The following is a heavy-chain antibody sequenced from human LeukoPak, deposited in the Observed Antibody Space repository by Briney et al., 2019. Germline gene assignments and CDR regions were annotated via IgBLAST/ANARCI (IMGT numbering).Heavy chain of an antibody. J-gene: IGHJ4*02. CDR3: ARSVYNYGPGADY. CDR1: GFTFSSYW. CDR2: TSTDGRST. V-gene: IGHV3-74*01. D-gene: IGHD5-18*01. Sequence: GGSLRLSCVASGFTFSSYWINWVRQDPGKGLVWLTRTSTDGRSTTYVDSVKGRFTISRDNAKNTLYLQMNSLRAGDTAVYYCARSVYNYGPGADYWGQGTLVTVSS.